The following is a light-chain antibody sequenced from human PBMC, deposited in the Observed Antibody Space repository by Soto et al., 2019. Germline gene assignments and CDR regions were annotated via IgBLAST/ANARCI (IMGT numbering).Light chain of an antibody. Sequence: EIVMTQSPATLSVSPGERATLSCRASQSVSSNLAWYQQKPGQSPRLLMYGASTRATGIPARFSGSRSETEFTLTISSLQSEDFAVYYCQQYNNWPLTFVGGTKVEIK. CDR1: QSVSSN. CDR2: GAS. V-gene: IGKV3-15*01. J-gene: IGKJ4*01. CDR3: QQYNNWPLT.